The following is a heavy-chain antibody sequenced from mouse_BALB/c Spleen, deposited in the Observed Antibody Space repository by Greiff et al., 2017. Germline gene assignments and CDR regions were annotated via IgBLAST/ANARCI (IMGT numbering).Heavy chain of an antibody. CDR3: ARGGGYAMDY. Sequence: VKLQESGAELVRPGVSVKISCKGSGYTFTDYAMHWVKQSHAKSLEWIGVISTYYGDASYNQKFKGKATMTVDKSSSTAYMELARLTSEDSAIYYCARGGGYAMDYWGQGTSVTVSS. V-gene: IGHV1S137*01. J-gene: IGHJ4*01. CDR1: GYTFTDYA. CDR2: ISTYYGDA.